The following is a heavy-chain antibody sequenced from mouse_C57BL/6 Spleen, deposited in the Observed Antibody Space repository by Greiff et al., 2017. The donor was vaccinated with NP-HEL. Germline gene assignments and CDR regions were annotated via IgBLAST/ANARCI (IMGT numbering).Heavy chain of an antibody. CDR3: ATAYSNSPFAY. Sequence: VQRVESGPGLVQPSQSLSITCTVSGFSLTSYGVHWVRQSPGKGLEWLGVIWSGGSTDYNAGFISRLSISKDNSKSQVFFKMNSLQADDTAIYYCATAYSNSPFAYWGQGTLVTVAA. CDR2: IWSGGST. D-gene: IGHD2-5*01. J-gene: IGHJ3*01. CDR1: GFSLTSYG. V-gene: IGHV2-2*01.